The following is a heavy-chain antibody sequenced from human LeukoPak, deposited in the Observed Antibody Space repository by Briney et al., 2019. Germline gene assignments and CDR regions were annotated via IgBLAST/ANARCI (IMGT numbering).Heavy chain of an antibody. CDR3: ARDGRSGSYRTYYYYMDV. D-gene: IGHD1-26*01. Sequence: GSVKVSCEASGYTFTSYYMHWVRQAPGQGLEWMGIINPSGGSTSYAQKFQGRVTMTRDTSTSTVYMELSSLRSEDTAVYYCARDGRSGSYRTYYYYMDVWGKGTTVTVSS. CDR2: INPSGGST. V-gene: IGHV1-46*01. CDR1: GYTFTSYY. J-gene: IGHJ6*03.